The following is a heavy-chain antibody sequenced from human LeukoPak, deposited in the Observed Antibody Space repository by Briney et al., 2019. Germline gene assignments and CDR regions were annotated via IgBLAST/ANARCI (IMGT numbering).Heavy chain of an antibody. D-gene: IGHD2-2*01. CDR1: GFTFSRYW. J-gene: IGHJ6*03. CDR3: ASSGYCSSTSCYPYYYYYMDV. V-gene: IGHV3-7*01. Sequence: AGGSLRLSCAASGFTFSRYWMSWVRQAPGKGLEWVANIKQDGSEKYYVDSVKGRFTISRDNAKNSLYLQMNSLRAEDTAVYYCASSGYCSSTSCYPYYYYYMDVWGKGTTVTVSS. CDR2: IKQDGSEK.